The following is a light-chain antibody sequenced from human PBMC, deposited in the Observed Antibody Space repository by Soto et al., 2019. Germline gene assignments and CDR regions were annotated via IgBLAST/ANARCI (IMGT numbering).Light chain of an antibody. CDR3: QQYYRSSIT. Sequence: IQLTQSPSSLSASVGDRVTITCRASQSLNNYLAWYQQKPGKAPKPLISDASTLERGVPSRFSGTGSGTEFTLTISSLQPDDFATYYCQQYYRSSITFGQGTRLEIK. CDR2: DAS. V-gene: IGKV1-5*01. CDR1: QSLNNY. J-gene: IGKJ5*01.